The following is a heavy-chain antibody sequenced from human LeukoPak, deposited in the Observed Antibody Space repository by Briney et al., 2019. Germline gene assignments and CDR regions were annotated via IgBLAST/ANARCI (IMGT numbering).Heavy chain of an antibody. J-gene: IGHJ4*02. CDR1: GGFVSSYY. CDR2: IYYTGNT. CDR3: ASTLKWLAFDY. D-gene: IGHD6-19*01. Sequence: SETLSLTCTVSGGFVSSYYWSWVRQTPGKGLEWIGYIYYTGNTNYNPSLKSRVTISLDTSKNQLSLKLSSATAADTAVYYCASTLKWLAFDYWGQGALVTVSS. V-gene: IGHV4-59*02.